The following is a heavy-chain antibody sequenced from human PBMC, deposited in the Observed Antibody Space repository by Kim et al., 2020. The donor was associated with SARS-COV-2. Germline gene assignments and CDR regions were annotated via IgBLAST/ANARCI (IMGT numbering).Heavy chain of an antibody. CDR3: ARDWGGGSYYY. D-gene: IGHD1-26*01. J-gene: IGHJ4*02. Sequence: SETLSLTCTVSGGSISSSSYYWGWIRQPPGKGLEWIGSIYYSGSTYYNPSLKSRVTISVDTSKNQFSLKLSSVTAADTAVYYCARDWGGGSYYYWGQGTLVTVSS. CDR1: GGSISSSSYY. CDR2: IYYSGST. V-gene: IGHV4-39*07.